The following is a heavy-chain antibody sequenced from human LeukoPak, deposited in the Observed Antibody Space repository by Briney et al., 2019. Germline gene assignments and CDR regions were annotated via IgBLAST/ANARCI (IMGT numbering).Heavy chain of an antibody. V-gene: IGHV3-48*01. Sequence: PGGSLRLSCAASGFTFSSYSMNWVRQAPGKGLEWVSYISSTSSNIDYADSVKGRFTISRDNAKNSLYLQMNSLRVEDTAVYYCARDGSGYDWGQGNLVTVSS. CDR3: ARDGSGYD. J-gene: IGHJ4*02. CDR2: ISSTSSNI. D-gene: IGHD5-12*01. CDR1: GFTFSSYS.